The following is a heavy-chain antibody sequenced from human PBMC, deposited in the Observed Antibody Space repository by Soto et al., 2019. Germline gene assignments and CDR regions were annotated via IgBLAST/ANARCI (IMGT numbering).Heavy chain of an antibody. CDR2: IFSNDEK. V-gene: IGHV2-26*01. Sequence: SGPTLVNPTETLTLTSTVSVFSLSNARMGVSWIRQPPGKALEWLARIFSNDEKSYSTSLKSRLTITKDTSKNQVVLTMTNMDPVDTATYYCAHSGYPSLGVDYSIFPAILPTSIHYFDYWGQGTLVTVSS. CDR3: AHSGYPSLGVDYSIFPAILPTSIHYFDY. J-gene: IGHJ4*02. D-gene: IGHD4-4*01. CDR1: VFSLSNARMG.